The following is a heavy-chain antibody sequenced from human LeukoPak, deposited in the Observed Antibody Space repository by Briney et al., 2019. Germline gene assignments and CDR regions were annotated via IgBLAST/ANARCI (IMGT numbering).Heavy chain of an antibody. CDR3: ARDRDSSSSYNWFDP. J-gene: IGHJ5*02. CDR1: GFTFCDYY. V-gene: IGHV3-11*01. D-gene: IGHD6-6*01. Sequence: GGSLRFSCAASGFTFCDYYMSWIRQAPGKGLEWVSYISSSGSTIYYADSVKGRFTISRDNAKNSLYLQMNSLRAEDTAVYYCARDRDSSSSYNWFDPWGQGTLVTVSS. CDR2: ISSSGSTI.